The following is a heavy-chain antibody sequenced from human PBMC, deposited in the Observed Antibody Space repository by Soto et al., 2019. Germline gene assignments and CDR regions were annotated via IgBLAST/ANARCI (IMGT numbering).Heavy chain of an antibody. CDR2: ISAYNGNT. CDR1: GYTFTSYG. Sequence: ASVKVSCKASGYTFTSYGISWVRQAPGQGLEWMGWISAYNGNTNYAQKLQGRVTMTTDTSTSTAYMELRSLRSDDTAVYYCARDPAQRGVYAIGEGTFDYWGQGTLVTVSS. D-gene: IGHD2-8*01. CDR3: ARDPAQRGVYAIGEGTFDY. J-gene: IGHJ4*02. V-gene: IGHV1-18*01.